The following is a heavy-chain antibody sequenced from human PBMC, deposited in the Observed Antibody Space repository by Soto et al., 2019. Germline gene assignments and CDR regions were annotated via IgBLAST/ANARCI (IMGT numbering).Heavy chain of an antibody. CDR1: GYSISSGYY. J-gene: IGHJ6*02. Sequence: SETLSLTCAGSGYSISSGYYWGWIRQPPGKGLEWIGSIYHSGSTYYNPSLKSRVTISVDTSKNQFSLKLSSVTAADTAVYYCARDRVDTAMVPGNFYYYGMDVWGQGTTVTVSS. CDR2: IYHSGST. V-gene: IGHV4-38-2*02. CDR3: ARDRVDTAMVPGNFYYYGMDV. D-gene: IGHD5-18*01.